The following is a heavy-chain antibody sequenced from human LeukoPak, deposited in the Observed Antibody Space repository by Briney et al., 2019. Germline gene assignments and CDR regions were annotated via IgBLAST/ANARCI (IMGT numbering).Heavy chain of an antibody. CDR2: IKNAGIDT. D-gene: IGHD3-10*01. Sequence: GGSLRLSCVGSGFMFSNYYMYWVRHAPGKGLVWVSRIKNAGIDTIYADSVKGRSTVSRDNAKNTVYLQMSSLRAEDTAVYYCARGGYGHNMDVWGEGTTVTVSS. V-gene: IGHV3-74*01. J-gene: IGHJ6*03. CDR1: GFMFSNYY. CDR3: ARGGYGHNMDV.